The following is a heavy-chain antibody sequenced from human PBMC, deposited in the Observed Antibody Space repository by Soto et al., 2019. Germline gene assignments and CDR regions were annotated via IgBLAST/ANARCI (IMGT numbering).Heavy chain of an antibody. Sequence: LCGGSISSYYWSWIRQPAGKGLEWIGRIYTSGSTNYNPSLKSRVTMSVDTSKNQFSLKLSSVTAADTAVYYCAREGWFGELSAFDIWGQGTMVTVSS. CDR1: GGSISSYY. V-gene: IGHV4-4*07. D-gene: IGHD3-10*01. CDR3: AREGWFGELSAFDI. J-gene: IGHJ3*02. CDR2: IYTSGST.